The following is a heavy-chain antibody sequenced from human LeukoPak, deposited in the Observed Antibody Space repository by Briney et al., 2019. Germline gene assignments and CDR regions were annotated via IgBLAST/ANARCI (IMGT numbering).Heavy chain of an antibody. CDR3: ARGATVTTLHY. J-gene: IGHJ4*02. D-gene: IGHD4-17*01. CDR2: ISSSSSYI. CDR1: GFTFSSYW. V-gene: IGHV3-21*01. Sequence: GGSLRLSCAASGFTFSSYWMNWVRQAPGKGLEWVSSISSSSSYIYYADSVKGRFTISRDNAKNSLYLQMNSLRAEDTAVYYCARGATVTTLHYWGQGTLVTVSS.